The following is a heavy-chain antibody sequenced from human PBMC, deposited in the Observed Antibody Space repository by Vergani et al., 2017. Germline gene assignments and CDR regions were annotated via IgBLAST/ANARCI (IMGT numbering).Heavy chain of an antibody. Sequence: EVQLVQSGAEVKKPGESLMISCKGSGYSFTSYWIGWVRQMPGKSLEWMVIIYHGDSDTRYSPSFQGQVTISADKSNSTAYLQWSSLKASDTAMYYCARSHGYCSSTSCYTDNWFDPWGQGTLVTVSS. CDR2: IYHGDSDT. V-gene: IGHV5-51*03. J-gene: IGHJ5*02. CDR3: ARSHGYCSSTSCYTDNWFDP. CDR1: GYSFTSYW. D-gene: IGHD2-2*02.